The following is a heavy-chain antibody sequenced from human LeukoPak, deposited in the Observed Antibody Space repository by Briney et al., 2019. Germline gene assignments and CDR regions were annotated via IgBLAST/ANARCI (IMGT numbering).Heavy chain of an antibody. V-gene: IGHV3-9*01. CDR3: AKGRGSGWEIYYFDY. Sequence: GGSLRLSCAASGFTFDDYAMHWVRQAPGKGLEWVSGISWSSGSIGYADSVKGRFTISRDSAKNSLYLQMNSLRAEDTALYYCAKGRGSGWEIYYFDYWGQGTLVTVSS. D-gene: IGHD6-19*01. CDR2: ISWSSGSI. CDR1: GFTFDDYA. J-gene: IGHJ4*02.